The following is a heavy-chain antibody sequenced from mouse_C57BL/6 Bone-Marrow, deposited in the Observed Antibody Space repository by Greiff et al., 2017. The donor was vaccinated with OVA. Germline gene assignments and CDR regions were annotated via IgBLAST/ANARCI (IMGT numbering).Heavy chain of an antibody. D-gene: IGHD1-1*01. CDR1: GFSLTSYG. Sequence: VKLVESGPGLVQPSPSLSITCTASGFSLTSYGVHWVRQSPGKGLEWLGVIWSGGSTDYNAAFISRLSISKDNSKSQVFFKMNSLQADDTAIYYCARSITTVVAHWYFDVWGTGTTVTVSS. J-gene: IGHJ1*03. V-gene: IGHV2-2*01. CDR2: IWSGGST. CDR3: ARSITTVVAHWYFDV.